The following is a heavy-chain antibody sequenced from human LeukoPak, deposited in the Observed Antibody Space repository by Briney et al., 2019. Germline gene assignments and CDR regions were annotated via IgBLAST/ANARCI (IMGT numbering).Heavy chain of an antibody. CDR1: GGSFSGYY. J-gene: IGHJ4*02. CDR3: ARGPKSHYYDSSGYYPRIRYFDY. CDR2: INHSGST. V-gene: IGHV4-34*01. D-gene: IGHD3-22*01. Sequence: SETLSLTCAVYGGSFSGYYWSWIRQPPGKGLEWIGEINHSGSTNYNPSLKSRVTTSVDTSKNQFSLKLSSVTAADTAVYYCARGPKSHYYDSSGYYPRIRYFDYWGQGTLVTVSS.